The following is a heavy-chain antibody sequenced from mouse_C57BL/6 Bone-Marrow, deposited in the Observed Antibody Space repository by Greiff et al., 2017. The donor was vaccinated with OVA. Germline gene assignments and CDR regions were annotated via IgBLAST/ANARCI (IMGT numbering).Heavy chain of an antibody. J-gene: IGHJ3*01. CDR2: ISSGSSTI. CDR3: ASNRCGSLFAY. CDR1: GFTFSDYG. Sequence: EVKLMESGGGLVKPGGSLKLSCAASGFTFSDYGMHWVRQAPEKGLEWVAYISSGSSTIYYADTVKGRFTISRDNAKNTLFLQMTSLRSEDTAMYYCASNRCGSLFAYWGQGTLVTVSA. V-gene: IGHV5-17*01.